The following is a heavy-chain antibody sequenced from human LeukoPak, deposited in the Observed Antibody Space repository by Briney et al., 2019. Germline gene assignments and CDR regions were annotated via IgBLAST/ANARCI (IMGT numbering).Heavy chain of an antibody. J-gene: IGHJ5*02. D-gene: IGHD6-13*01. CDR2: INHSGST. V-gene: IGHV4-34*01. Sequence: SETLSLTCAVYGGSFSGYYWSWIRQPPGKGLEWIGEINHSGSTNYNPSLKSRVTISVDTSKNQFSLRLSSVTAADTAVYYCARGDHSSSWYWFDPWGQGTLVTVSS. CDR3: ARGDHSSSWYWFDP. CDR1: GGSFSGYY.